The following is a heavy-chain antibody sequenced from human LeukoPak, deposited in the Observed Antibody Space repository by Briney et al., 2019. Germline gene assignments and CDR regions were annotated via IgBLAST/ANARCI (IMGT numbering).Heavy chain of an antibody. V-gene: IGHV3-48*03. Sequence: GGSLRLSCAASGFDLSTYEMNWVRQAPGKGLEWIADITISGHTKNYADSVKGRFTISRDNAKSSLYLEMSSLRAEDTAVYYCVRYRDGEYDYWGQGTLVTVSS. CDR1: GFDLSTYE. CDR3: VRYRDGEYDY. D-gene: IGHD4-17*01. J-gene: IGHJ4*02. CDR2: ITISGHTK.